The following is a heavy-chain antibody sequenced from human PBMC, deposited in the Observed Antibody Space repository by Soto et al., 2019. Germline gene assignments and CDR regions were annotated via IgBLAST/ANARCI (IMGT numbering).Heavy chain of an antibody. Sequence: QLQLQESGSGLVKPSQTLSLTSAVSGGSISSGGYSWSWIRQPPGKGLEWIGYIYHSGSTYYHPSLNSRSTISVYSSKNQFSLKLSSVTAAHTAVYYCARVPGPWGQGTLVTFSS. J-gene: IGHJ5*02. CDR2: IYHSGST. V-gene: IGHV4-30-2*01. CDR3: ARVPGP. D-gene: IGHD7-27*01. CDR1: GGSISSGGYS.